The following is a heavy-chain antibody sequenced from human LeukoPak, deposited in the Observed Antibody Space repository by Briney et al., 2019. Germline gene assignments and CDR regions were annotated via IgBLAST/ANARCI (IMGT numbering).Heavy chain of an antibody. CDR3: ARDEASADYYDSSGYYPY. CDR2: FYSGGST. D-gene: IGHD3-22*01. Sequence: GGSLRLSCAASGFTVSTNYMSWVRQAPGKGLEWVSVFYSGGSTYYADSVKGRFTISRDNSKNTVFLQMNSLRAEDTAVYYCARDEASADYYDSSGYYPYWGQGTLVTVSS. V-gene: IGHV3-53*01. J-gene: IGHJ4*02. CDR1: GFTVSTNY.